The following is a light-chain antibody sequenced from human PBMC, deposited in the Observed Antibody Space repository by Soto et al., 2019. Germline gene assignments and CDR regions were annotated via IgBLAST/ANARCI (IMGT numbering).Light chain of an antibody. CDR3: QSYDSNLSVV. Sequence: QLVLTQPPSVSGAPGQRVTISCTGSSSNIGTGYDVHWYQQLPGTAPKLLIYGNSNRPSGVPDRFSGSKSGTSAPLAITGLQAEDEADYYCQSYDSNLSVVFGGGTKLTVL. V-gene: IGLV1-40*01. CDR1: SSNIGTGYD. J-gene: IGLJ2*01. CDR2: GNS.